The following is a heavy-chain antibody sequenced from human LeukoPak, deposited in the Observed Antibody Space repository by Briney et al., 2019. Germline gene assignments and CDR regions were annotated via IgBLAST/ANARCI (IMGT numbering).Heavy chain of an antibody. CDR3: ARDSREQLVPFDY. V-gene: IGHV4-4*07. CDR1: GGSISRYY. CDR2: IYTSGST. Sequence: SETLSLTCTVSGGSISRYYWSWIRQPAGKGLEWIGRIYTSGSTNYNPSLKSRVTMSVDTSKNQFSLKLSSVTAADTAVYYCARDSREQLVPFDYWGQGTLVTVSS. J-gene: IGHJ4*02. D-gene: IGHD6-6*01.